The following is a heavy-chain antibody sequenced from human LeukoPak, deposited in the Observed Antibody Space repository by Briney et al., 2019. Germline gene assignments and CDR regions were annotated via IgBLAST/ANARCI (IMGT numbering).Heavy chain of an antibody. J-gene: IGHJ4*02. D-gene: IGHD1-26*01. CDR2: IYSGGST. CDR3: AISVGATSLFDY. CDR1: GFTFSSNY. V-gene: IGHV3-53*01. Sequence: GGSLRLSCAASGFTFSSNYMSWVRQAPGKGLEWVSVIYSGGSTYYADSVKGRFTISRDNSKNTLYLQMNSLRAEDTAVYYCAISVGATSLFDYWGQGTLVTVSS.